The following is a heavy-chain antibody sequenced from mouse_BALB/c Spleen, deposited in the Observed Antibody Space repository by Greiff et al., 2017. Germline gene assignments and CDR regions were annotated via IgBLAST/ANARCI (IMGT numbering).Heavy chain of an antibody. V-gene: IGHV1-18*01. CDR1: GYTFTDYN. Sequence: EVKLQQSGPELVKPGASVKIPCKASGYTFTDYNMDWVKQSHGKSLEWIGDINPNNGGTIYNQKFKGKATLTVDKSSSTAYMELRSLTSEDTAVYYCARRYDYYYFDYWGQGTTLTVSS. D-gene: IGHD2-4*01. CDR2: INPNNGGT. J-gene: IGHJ2*01. CDR3: ARRYDYYYFDY.